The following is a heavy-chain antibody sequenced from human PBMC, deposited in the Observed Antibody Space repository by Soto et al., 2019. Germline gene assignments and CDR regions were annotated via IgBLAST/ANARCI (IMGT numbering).Heavy chain of an antibody. CDR2: IYWDDDK. V-gene: IGHV2-5*02. D-gene: IGHD3-22*01. CDR1: GFSLNTSGVG. J-gene: IGHJ4*02. Sequence: QITLKESGPTLVKPTQTLTLTCTFSGFSLNTSGVGVGWIRQPPGKALEWLALIYWDDDKRSSPSLKSRLTITRDPSKNQVVLRMTHMDPVDTATYYCALHPYDTSGYLLDYWGQGILVTVSS. CDR3: ALHPYDTSGYLLDY.